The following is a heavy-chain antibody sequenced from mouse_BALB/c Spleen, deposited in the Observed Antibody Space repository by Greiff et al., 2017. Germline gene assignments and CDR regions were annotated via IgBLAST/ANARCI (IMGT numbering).Heavy chain of an antibody. CDR3: ARERWDYPFAY. Sequence: EVKLMESGGGLVQPGGSLRLSCATSGFTFTDYYMSWVRQPQGKALEWLGFIRNKANGYTTEYSASVKGRFTISRDNSQSILYLQMNTLRAEDSATYYCARERWDYPFAYWGQGTLVTVSA. V-gene: IGHV7-3*02. J-gene: IGHJ3*01. CDR2: IRNKANGYTT. CDR1: GFTFTDYY. D-gene: IGHD2-4*01.